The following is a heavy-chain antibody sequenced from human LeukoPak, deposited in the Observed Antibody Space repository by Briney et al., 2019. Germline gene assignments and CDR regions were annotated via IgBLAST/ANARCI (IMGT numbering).Heavy chain of an antibody. CDR2: INPNSGGT. Sequence: GASVTVSCTASGYTFTGYYMHWVRQAREQGLEWMGWINPNSGGTNSAQKLQGWGTMTRDTAISTDYMELSRLKSDDTAGYYCARVRVCMVRGVTLGCAYWGQGTLVTVSS. J-gene: IGHJ4*02. CDR1: GYTFTGYY. D-gene: IGHD3-10*01. V-gene: IGHV1-2*04. CDR3: ARVRVCMVRGVTLGCAY.